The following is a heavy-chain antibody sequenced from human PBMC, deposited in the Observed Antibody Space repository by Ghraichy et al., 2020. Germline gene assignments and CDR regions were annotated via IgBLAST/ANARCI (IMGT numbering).Heavy chain of an antibody. CDR2: ISSDGSTT. D-gene: IGHD5-18*01. Sequence: GGSLRLSCAASGFTFNNYWMHWVRQAPGKGLVWVSLISSDGSTTRYADSVKGRFTISRDNAKSTLYLQMNSLRAEDTAVYYCVSAMALPGYRGQGTLVTVSS. CDR1: GFTFNNYW. V-gene: IGHV3-74*01. CDR3: VSAMALPGY. J-gene: IGHJ4*02.